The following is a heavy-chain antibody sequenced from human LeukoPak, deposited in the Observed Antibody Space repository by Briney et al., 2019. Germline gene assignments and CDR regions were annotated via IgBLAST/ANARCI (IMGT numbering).Heavy chain of an antibody. CDR2: ISSSSSYI. CDR3: AREGVGAINSSDY. D-gene: IGHD1-26*01. CDR1: GFTFSSYS. V-gene: IGHV3-21*01. Sequence: GGSLRLSCAASGFTFSSYSMNWVRQAPGKGLEWVSSISSSSSYIYYADSVKGRFTISRDNAKNSLYLQMNSLRAEDTAVYYRAREGVGAINSSDYWGQGTLVTVSS. J-gene: IGHJ4*02.